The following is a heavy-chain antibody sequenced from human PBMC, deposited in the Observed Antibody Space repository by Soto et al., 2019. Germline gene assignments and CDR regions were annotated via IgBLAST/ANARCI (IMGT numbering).Heavy chain of an antibody. J-gene: IGHJ6*02. CDR3: ARDNQQPEEYYYGLDV. V-gene: IGHV4-4*07. Sequence: SETLSLTCTVSGGSLSSYYWNWIRQPAGKGLEWIGRIYISGSTNYNPSLKSRVTMSVDTSKNQFSLKLSPVTAADTAVYYCARDNQQPEEYYYGLDVWGQGTTVTVSS. CDR1: GGSLSSYY. D-gene: IGHD6-13*01. CDR2: IYISGST.